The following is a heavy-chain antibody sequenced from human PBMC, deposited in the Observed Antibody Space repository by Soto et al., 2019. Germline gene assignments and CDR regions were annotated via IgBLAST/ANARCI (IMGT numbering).Heavy chain of an antibody. CDR2: IGTAGDT. V-gene: IGHV3-13*01. J-gene: IGHJ3*02. CDR3: ERSGAAGLSLVAFDI. Sequence: GGSLRLSCAASGFTFSSYDMHWVRQATGKGLEWVSAIGTAGDTYYPGSVKGRFTISRENAKNSLYLQMNSLRAGDTAVYYCERSGAAGLSLVAFDIWGQGTMVTVSS. D-gene: IGHD6-13*01. CDR1: GFTFSSYD.